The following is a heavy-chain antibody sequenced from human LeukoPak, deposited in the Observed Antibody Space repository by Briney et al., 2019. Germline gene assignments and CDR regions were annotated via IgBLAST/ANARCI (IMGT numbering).Heavy chain of an antibody. CDR2: INTNTGNP. D-gene: IGHD3-22*01. V-gene: IGHV7-4-1*02. Sequence: ASVKVSCKASGYTFTSYAMNWVRQAPGQGLEWIGWINTNTGNPTYAQGFTGRFVFSLDTSVSTAYLQIISLKAEDTAVYYCARGLIGIPFASYYWGQGTLVTVSS. J-gene: IGHJ4*02. CDR1: GYTFTSYA. CDR3: ARGLIGIPFASYY.